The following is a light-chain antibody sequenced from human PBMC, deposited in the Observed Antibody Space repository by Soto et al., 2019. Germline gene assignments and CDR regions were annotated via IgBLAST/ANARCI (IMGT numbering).Light chain of an antibody. CDR1: SNDVGGYDY. Sequence: QSALTQPASVSGSPGQSITISCTGTSNDVGGYDYVSWYQQDPGKAPKLLIYEVSNRHSGVSNRFSGSKSGNTASLTISGLQAEDEADYYCSSYTTSGTVIFAGGTKLTVL. J-gene: IGLJ2*01. V-gene: IGLV2-14*01. CDR2: EVS. CDR3: SSYTTSGTVI.